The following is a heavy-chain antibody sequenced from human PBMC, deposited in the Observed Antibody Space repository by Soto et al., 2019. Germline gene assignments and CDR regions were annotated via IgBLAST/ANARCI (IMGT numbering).Heavy chain of an antibody. CDR1: GFTFSNYA. V-gene: IGHV3-23*01. Sequence: EVQLLESGGGLVQPGGSLRLSCAASGFTFSNYAMSWVRQAPGKGLEWVSTISDSGGSTYYADSVKGRFTISRDNSKNTLYLQLKSLRAEDTAAYYCAKILLGYYYGGFDYWGQGTLVTVSS. CDR2: ISDSGGST. D-gene: IGHD5-18*01. CDR3: AKILLGYYYGGFDY. J-gene: IGHJ4*02.